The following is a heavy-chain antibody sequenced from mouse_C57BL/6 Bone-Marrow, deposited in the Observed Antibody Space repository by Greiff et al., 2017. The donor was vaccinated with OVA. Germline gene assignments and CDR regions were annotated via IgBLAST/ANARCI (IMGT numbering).Heavy chain of an antibody. V-gene: IGHV1-82*01. J-gene: IGHJ2*01. CDR3: ARDRYYGSRSFDY. D-gene: IGHD1-1*01. CDR1: GYAFSSSW. CDR2: IYPGDGDT. Sequence: VHLVESGPELVKPGASVKISCKASGYAFSSSWMNWVKQRPGKGLEWIGRIYPGDGDTNYNGKFKGKATLTADKSSSTAYMQLSSLTSEDSAVYFCARDRYYGSRSFDYWGQGTTLTVSS.